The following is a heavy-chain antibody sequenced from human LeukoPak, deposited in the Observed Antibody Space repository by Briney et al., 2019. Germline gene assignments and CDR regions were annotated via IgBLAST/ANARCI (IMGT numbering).Heavy chain of an antibody. J-gene: IGHJ4*02. Sequence: SETLSLTCTVSGGSISSYYWSWIRQPPGKGLEWIGYIYYSGSTNYNPSLKSRVTISVDTSKNQFSLKLSSVTAADTAVYYCPREAIDGYKLFDYWGQGTLVTVSS. V-gene: IGHV4-59*01. CDR3: PREAIDGYKLFDY. CDR2: IYYSGST. D-gene: IGHD5-12*01. CDR1: GGSISSYY.